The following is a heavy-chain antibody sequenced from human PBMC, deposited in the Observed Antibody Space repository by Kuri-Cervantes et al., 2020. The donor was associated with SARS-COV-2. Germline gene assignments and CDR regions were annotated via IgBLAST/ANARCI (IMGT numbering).Heavy chain of an antibody. CDR3: ARDPYRSDNAFGAFDM. CDR2: IRYDGSNK. J-gene: IGHJ3*02. Sequence: GESLKISCAASGFTFSSYGMHWVRQAPGKGLEWVAFIRYDGSNKYYADSVKGRFTISRDNSKNTLYLQMNSLRAEDTALYYCARDPYRSDNAFGAFDMWGQGTMVTVSS. V-gene: IGHV3-30*02. CDR1: GFTFSSYG. D-gene: IGHD6-19*01.